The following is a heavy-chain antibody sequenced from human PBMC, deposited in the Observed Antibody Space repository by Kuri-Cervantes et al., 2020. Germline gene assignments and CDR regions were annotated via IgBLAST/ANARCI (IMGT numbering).Heavy chain of an antibody. Sequence: SVKVSCKASGYTFTSYGISWVRQAPGQGLEWMGGIIPIFGTANYAQKFQGRVTITTDESTSTAYMELSSLRSEDTAVYYCARGREIAARRHYYYYMDVWGKGTTVTVSS. D-gene: IGHD6-6*01. CDR2: IIPIFGTA. CDR1: GYTFTSYG. V-gene: IGHV1-69*05. CDR3: ARGREIAARRHYYYYMDV. J-gene: IGHJ6*03.